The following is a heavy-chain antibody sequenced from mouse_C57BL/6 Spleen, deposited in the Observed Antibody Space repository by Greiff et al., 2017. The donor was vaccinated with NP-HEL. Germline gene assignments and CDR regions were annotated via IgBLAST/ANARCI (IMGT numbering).Heavy chain of an antibody. J-gene: IGHJ1*03. CDR3: AREFYYYGSDWYFDV. D-gene: IGHD1-1*01. CDR1: GYTFTDYN. CDR2: INPNNGGT. Sequence: VQLQQSGPELVKPGASVKIPCKASGYTFTDYNMDWVKQSHGKSLEWIGDINPNNGGTIYNQKFKGKATLTVDKSSSTAYMELRSLTSEDTAVYYCAREFYYYGSDWYFDVWGTGTTVTVSS. V-gene: IGHV1-18*01.